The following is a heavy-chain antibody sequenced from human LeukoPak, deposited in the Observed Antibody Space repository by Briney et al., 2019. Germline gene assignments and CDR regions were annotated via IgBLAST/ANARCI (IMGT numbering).Heavy chain of an antibody. Sequence: GGSLRLSCAASGFTFSTYWMHWVRQGPGRGLVWVSRNSDGSATHYADSLKGRFTISRDNTKNTVYLQMNSLRAEDTAVYYCARGLEYSGSYHFALAYDYWGQGTLVTVSS. J-gene: IGHJ4*02. CDR1: GFTFSTYW. D-gene: IGHD1-26*01. CDR2: NSDGSAT. V-gene: IGHV3-74*01. CDR3: ARGLEYSGSYHFALAYDY.